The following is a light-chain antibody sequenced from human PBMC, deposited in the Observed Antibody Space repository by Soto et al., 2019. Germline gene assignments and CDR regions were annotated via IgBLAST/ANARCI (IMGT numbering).Light chain of an antibody. J-gene: IGLJ2*01. CDR1: SSDVGGYNY. Sequence: QSALTQPRSVSGSPGQSVTISCTGTSSDVGGYNYVSRYQQHPGKAPKLMIYDVSKRPPGVPDRFSGSKSGNTASLTISGLQAEDEADYYCCSYAGSYTPVFGGGTKVTVL. V-gene: IGLV2-11*01. CDR3: CSYAGSYTPV. CDR2: DVS.